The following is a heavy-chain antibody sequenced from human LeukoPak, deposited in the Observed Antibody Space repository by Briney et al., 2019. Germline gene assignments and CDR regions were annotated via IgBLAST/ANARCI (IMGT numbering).Heavy chain of an antibody. CDR2: INPNSGGT. Sequence: ASVKVSCKASGYTFTGYYMYWVRQAPGQGLEWTGWINPNSGGTNYAQKFQGRVTMTRDTSISTAYMELSRLRSDDTAVYYCARSGGSYYDILTGYPRGVSYWFDPWGQGTLVTVSS. D-gene: IGHD3-9*01. V-gene: IGHV1-2*02. J-gene: IGHJ5*02. CDR3: ARSGGSYYDILTGYPRGVSYWFDP. CDR1: GYTFTGYY.